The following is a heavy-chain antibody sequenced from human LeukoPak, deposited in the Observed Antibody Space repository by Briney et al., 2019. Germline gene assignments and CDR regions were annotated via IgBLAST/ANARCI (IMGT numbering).Heavy chain of an antibody. V-gene: IGHV4-34*01. J-gene: IGHJ6*02. CDR3: AARPSYYYGMDV. Sequence: PSETLSLTCAVYGGSFSGYYWSWIRQPPGKGLEWIGEINHSGSTNYNPSLKSRVTISVDTSKNQFSLKLSSVTAADTAVYYCAARPSYYYGMDVWGQGTTVTVS. CDR1: GGSFSGYY. D-gene: IGHD6-6*01. CDR2: INHSGST.